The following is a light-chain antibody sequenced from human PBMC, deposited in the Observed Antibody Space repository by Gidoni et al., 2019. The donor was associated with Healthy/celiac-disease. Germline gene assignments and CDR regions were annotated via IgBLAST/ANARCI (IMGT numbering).Light chain of an antibody. J-gene: IGKJ1*01. CDR3: QQSYSNSWT. CDR2: AAS. CDR1: QRISSY. V-gene: IGKV1-39*01. Sequence: DIQMTQPPSSLSASVGDRVTITCRASQRISSYLIWYQQKPGKAPKLLIYAASSLQSGVPSRFSGSGSGTDFTLTISSLQPEDFATYYCQQSYSNSWTFGQGTRVEIK.